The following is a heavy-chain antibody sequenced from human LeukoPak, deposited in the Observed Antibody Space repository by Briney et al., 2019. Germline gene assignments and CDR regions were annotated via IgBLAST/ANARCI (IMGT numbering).Heavy chain of an antibody. CDR1: GYTFTGYY. CDR3: ATTDNVQLVYGGDY. Sequence: ASVKVSCKASGYTFTGYYMHWVRQAPGQGLEWMGWINPDSGHANYAQKFQGRVTMTTHTSTTTAYMELSSLKSDDTAVYYCATTDNVQLVYGGDYWGQGTLVTVSS. D-gene: IGHD6-6*01. CDR2: INPDSGHA. V-gene: IGHV1-2*02. J-gene: IGHJ4*02.